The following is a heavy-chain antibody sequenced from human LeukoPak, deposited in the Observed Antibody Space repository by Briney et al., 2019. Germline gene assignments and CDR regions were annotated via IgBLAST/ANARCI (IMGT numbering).Heavy chain of an antibody. Sequence: ESGPTLVKPTQPLTLTCSLSGFSLTTSGVTVGWIRQPPGKALEWLALIYWSGDKRYNPPLKRRLTITKDTSKNQVVLTMTNMDPVDTATYYCAHWASQRVNYDFWSAPPGVLVMDVWGQGTTVTVSS. J-gene: IGHJ6*02. CDR3: AHWASQRVNYDFWSAPPGVLVMDV. CDR1: GFSLTTSGVT. CDR2: IYWSGDK. V-gene: IGHV2-5*01. D-gene: IGHD3-3*01.